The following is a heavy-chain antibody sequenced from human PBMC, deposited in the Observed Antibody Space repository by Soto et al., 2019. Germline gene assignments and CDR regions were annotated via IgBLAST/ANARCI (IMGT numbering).Heavy chain of an antibody. CDR3: ARDTPPADY. V-gene: IGHV1-18*01. CDR1: GYSFTSYR. J-gene: IGHJ4*02. CDR2: ISAYNTNT. Sequence: QVQLVQSGAEVKKPWASVKVSFKASGYSFTSYRISWVRQAPGQGLEWMGWISAYNTNTNYAQKFQGRVTMTTDTLTSTADMELRSLRSDDTAVYYCARDTPPADYWGQGTLVTVSS.